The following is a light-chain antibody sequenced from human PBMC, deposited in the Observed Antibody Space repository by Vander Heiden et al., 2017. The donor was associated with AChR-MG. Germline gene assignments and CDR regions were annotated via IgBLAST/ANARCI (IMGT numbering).Light chain of an antibody. J-gene: IGKJ2*01. CDR2: DAS. CDR1: QSVSSY. Sequence: EIVLTQSPATLSLSPGERATLSCRASQSVSSYLAWYQQKPGQAPRLLIYDASNRATGIPARFSGSGSGTDFTLTISSLEPEDFAVYYCQQRSNWPPFGQGTKLKIK. V-gene: IGKV3-11*01. CDR3: QQRSNWPP.